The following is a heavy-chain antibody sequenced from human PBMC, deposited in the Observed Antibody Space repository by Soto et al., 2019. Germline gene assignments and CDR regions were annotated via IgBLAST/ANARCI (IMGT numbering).Heavy chain of an antibody. CDR2: INPSGGST. D-gene: IGHD3-3*01. J-gene: IGHJ4*02. CDR1: GYTFTSYY. V-gene: IGHV1-46*01. Sequence: ASVKVSCKASGYTFTSYYMHWVRQAPGQGLEWMGIINPSGGSTSYAQKFQGRVTMTRDTSTSTVYMELSSLRSEDTAVYYCARDAITIFGVVIHFSNPAYYFDYWGQGTLVTVSS. CDR3: ARDAITIFGVVIHFSNPAYYFDY.